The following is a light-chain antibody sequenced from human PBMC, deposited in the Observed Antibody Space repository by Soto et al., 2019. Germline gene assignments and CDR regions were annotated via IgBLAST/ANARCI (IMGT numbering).Light chain of an antibody. Sequence: EIVLTQSPGTLSLSPGERATLSAGPSRSFSGGYLPWYQQKPGRAPRPLIFGASSRATGIPDRFSGSGSGTDFTLTISRLEPEDFAVYYCQQYGTSITFGQGTRLEI. V-gene: IGKV3-20*01. CDR3: QQYGTSIT. CDR2: GAS. J-gene: IGKJ5*01. CDR1: RSFSGGY.